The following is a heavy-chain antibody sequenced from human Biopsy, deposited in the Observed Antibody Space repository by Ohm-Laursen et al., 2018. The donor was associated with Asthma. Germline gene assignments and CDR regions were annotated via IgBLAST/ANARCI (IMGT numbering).Heavy chain of an antibody. CDR3: AKDERAYYGSDSKYMQPVPLGD. CDR1: GLTFTNYV. Sequence: GSLRLSCTASGLTFTNYVMSWVRQTPGKGLEWVSSITGRCGFSYYADSVNGRFTISRDKSANTLYLQMNSLTAEDTVVYHCAKDERAYYGSDSKYMQPVPLGDWGQGTVVIVSA. CDR2: ITGRCGFS. J-gene: IGHJ4*02. D-gene: IGHD2-21*01. V-gene: IGHV3-23*01.